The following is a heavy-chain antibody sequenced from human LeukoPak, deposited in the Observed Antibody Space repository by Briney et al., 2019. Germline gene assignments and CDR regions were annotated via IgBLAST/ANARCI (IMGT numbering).Heavy chain of an antibody. V-gene: IGHV1-2*02. CDR3: ARGGWSLGYCSSSSCLDWFDP. D-gene: IGHD2-2*01. Sequence: GASVKVSCKSSRYTFTDYYMHWVRQAPGQGLEWMGWSNPNSGGTNYAQKFQGRVTITRDTSISTAYMGLSRLRSDDTAVYYCARGGWSLGYCSSSSCLDWFDPWGQGTLVTVSS. J-gene: IGHJ5*02. CDR1: RYTFTDYY. CDR2: SNPNSGGT.